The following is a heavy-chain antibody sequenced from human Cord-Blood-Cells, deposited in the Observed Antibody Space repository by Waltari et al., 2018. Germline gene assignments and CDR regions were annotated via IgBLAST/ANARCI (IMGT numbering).Heavy chain of an antibody. J-gene: IGHJ4*02. CDR1: GGSFSGYY. Sequence: QVQLQQWGAGLLKPSETLSLTCAVSGGSFSGYYWSWIRQPPGKGLEWIGEINHSGSTNYNPSLKSRVTISVDTSTNQFSQKLSSVTAADTAVYYCATNGYSSSFDYWGQGTLVTVSS. CDR3: ATNGYSSSFDY. V-gene: IGHV4-34*01. CDR2: INHSGST. D-gene: IGHD6-6*01.